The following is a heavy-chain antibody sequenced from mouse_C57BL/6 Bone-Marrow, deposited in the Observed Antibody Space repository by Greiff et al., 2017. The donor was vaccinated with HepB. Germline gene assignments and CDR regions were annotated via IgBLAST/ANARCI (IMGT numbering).Heavy chain of an antibody. Sequence: EVKVEESGGGLVQPGGSMKLSCAASGFTFSDAWMDWVRQSPEKGLEWVAEIRNKANNHATYYAESVKGRFTISRDDSKSSVYLQMNSLRAEDTGIYYCTRKRVLKGYFDVWGTGTTATVSS. CDR1: GFTFSDAW. J-gene: IGHJ1*03. D-gene: IGHD1-3*01. CDR2: IRNKANNHAT. CDR3: TRKRVLKGYFDV. V-gene: IGHV6-6*01.